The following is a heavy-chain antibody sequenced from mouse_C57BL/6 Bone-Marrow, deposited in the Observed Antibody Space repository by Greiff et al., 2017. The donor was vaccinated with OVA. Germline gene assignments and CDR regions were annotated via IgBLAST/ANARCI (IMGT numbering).Heavy chain of an antibody. CDR1: GYSITSGYY. D-gene: IGHD1-1*01. V-gene: IGHV3-6*01. CDR3: ARDVGITTVGYYAMDY. J-gene: IGHJ4*01. CDR2: ISYDGSN. Sequence: EVKLVESGPGLVKPSQSLSLTCSVTGYSITSGYYWNWIRQFPGNKLEWMGYISYDGSNNYNPSLKNRISITRDTSKNQFFLKLNSVTTEDTATYYCARDVGITTVGYYAMDYWGQGTSVTVSS.